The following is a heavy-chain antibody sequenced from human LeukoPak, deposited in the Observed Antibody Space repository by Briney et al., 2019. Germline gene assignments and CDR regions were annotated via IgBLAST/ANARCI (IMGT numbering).Heavy chain of an antibody. CDR3: TRAYCGGDCYFQH. V-gene: IGHV3-49*04. CDR2: IRSKAYGGTT. J-gene: IGHJ1*01. Sequence: PGGSLKLSCAASGFDFSGFYMHWVRQAPGKGLEWVVFIRSKAYGGTTEYAASVKGRFTISRDDSKSIAYLQMNSLKTEDTAVYYCTRAYCGGDCYFQHWGQGTLVTVSS. CDR1: GFDFSGFY. D-gene: IGHD2-21*02.